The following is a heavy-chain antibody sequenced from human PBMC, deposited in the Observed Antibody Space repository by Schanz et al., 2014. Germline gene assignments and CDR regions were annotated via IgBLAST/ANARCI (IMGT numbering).Heavy chain of an antibody. V-gene: IGHV1-69*04. CDR3: ARGYGDSPTDF. J-gene: IGHJ4*02. CDR2: INPSGGST. CDR1: GATFNSYA. D-gene: IGHD4-17*01. Sequence: QVRLVQSGAEVKKPGSSVKVSCKSSGATFNSYAFGWVRQAPGQGLEWMGMINPSGGSTTYAQKFQGRVTITADRSTSTAYMELSSLRSEDTAVYYCARGYGDSPTDFWGQGTLVIVSS.